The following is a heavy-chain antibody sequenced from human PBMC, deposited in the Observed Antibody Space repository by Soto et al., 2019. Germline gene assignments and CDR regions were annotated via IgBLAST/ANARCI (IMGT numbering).Heavy chain of an antibody. Sequence: GESLKISCKGSGYSFAGYWITWVRQKPGKGLEWMGRIDPSDSQTYYSPSFRGHVTISVTKSITTVFLQWSSLRASDTAMYYCARQIYDSDTGPNFQYYFESWGQGTPVTVSS. CDR1: GYSFAGYW. CDR3: ARQIYDSDTGPNFQYYFES. D-gene: IGHD3-22*01. V-gene: IGHV5-10-1*01. J-gene: IGHJ4*02. CDR2: IDPSDSQT.